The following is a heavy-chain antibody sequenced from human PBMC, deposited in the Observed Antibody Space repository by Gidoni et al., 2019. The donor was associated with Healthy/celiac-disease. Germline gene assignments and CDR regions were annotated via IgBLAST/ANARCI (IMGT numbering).Heavy chain of an antibody. V-gene: IGHV4-59*13. CDR2: IYYSGGT. Sequence: QLPLQESGPGPAKPSETLSPTCTVPGGSISSYYWRWIRQPPGKGLEWIGYIYYSGGTNYNPSLKSRVTISVDTSKNQFSLKLSSVTAADTAGYYCAGQGLGGFDPWGQGTLVTVSS. D-gene: IGHD7-27*01. CDR1: GGSISSYY. J-gene: IGHJ5*02. CDR3: AGQGLGGFDP.